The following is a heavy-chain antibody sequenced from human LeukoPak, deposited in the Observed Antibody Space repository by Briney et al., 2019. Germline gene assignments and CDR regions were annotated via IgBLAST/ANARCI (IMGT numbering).Heavy chain of an antibody. J-gene: IGHJ6*03. Sequence: GGSLRLSCAASGFTVSSNYMTWVRQAPGKGLEWVSFIYSGGSTSYADSVKGRFIISRDNSKNTLYLQMDSLRAEDTAVYYCAKDRCSNGIGCYYYYMDVWGKGTTVTISS. CDR2: IYSGGST. CDR1: GFTVSSNY. V-gene: IGHV3-66*01. D-gene: IGHD2-8*01. CDR3: AKDRCSNGIGCYYYYMDV.